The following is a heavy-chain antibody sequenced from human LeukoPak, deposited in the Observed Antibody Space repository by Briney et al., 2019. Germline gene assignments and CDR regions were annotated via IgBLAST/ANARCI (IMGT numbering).Heavy chain of an antibody. V-gene: IGHV4-4*09. J-gene: IGHJ4*02. D-gene: IGHD3-16*02. Sequence: SETLSLTCTVSGGSISSNYWSWIRQPPGKGLEWIGYIYTSGSTNYNPSLKSRVTISVDTSKNQFSLKLSSVTAADTAVYYCARQTYVWGSYRYFADYWGQGTLVTVSS. CDR1: GGSISSNY. CDR2: IYTSGST. CDR3: ARQTYVWGSYRYFADY.